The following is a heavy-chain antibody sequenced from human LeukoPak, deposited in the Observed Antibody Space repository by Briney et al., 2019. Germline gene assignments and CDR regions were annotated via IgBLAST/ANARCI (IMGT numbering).Heavy chain of an antibody. CDR2: IYYSGST. CDR1: GGSISSSSYY. V-gene: IGHV4-39*01. CDR3: ARQDRSNHVPHYFDY. Sequence: SETLSLTCTVSGGSISSSSYYWGWIRQPPGKGLEWIGTIYYSGSTYYNPSLKSRVTISVDTSKNQFSLKLSSVTAADTAVYYCARQDRSNHVPHYFDYWGQGTLVTVSS. D-gene: IGHD1-14*01. J-gene: IGHJ4*02.